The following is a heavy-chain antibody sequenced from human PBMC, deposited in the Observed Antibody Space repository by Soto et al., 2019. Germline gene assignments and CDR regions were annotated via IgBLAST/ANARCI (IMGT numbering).Heavy chain of an antibody. CDR2: IYYSAST. Sequence: TLSLTCPVSAPSVSSRADCWGWIRHNPGKGLEWIGYIYYSASTYYNPSLTSRVTITVDTSQNQSSLTLSSVTAVCTALYYSAAASFFMISACRGQGAHVT. CDR1: APSVSSRADC. V-gene: IGHV4-31*03. CDR3: AAASFFMISAC. D-gene: IGHD3-16*01. J-gene: IGHJ4*01.